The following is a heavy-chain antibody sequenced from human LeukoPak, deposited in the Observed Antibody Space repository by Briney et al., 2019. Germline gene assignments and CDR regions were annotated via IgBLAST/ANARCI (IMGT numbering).Heavy chain of an antibody. D-gene: IGHD5-18*01. CDR1: GYTFTSYD. J-gene: IGHJ5*02. Sequence: GASVKVSCKASGYTFTSYDINWVRQATGQGLEXXXXXXXNSGNTGYAQKFQGRVTMTRNTSISTAYMELSSLRSEDTAVYYCARGRPNRYRYGRIPQNWFDPRGQGTLGT. V-gene: IGHV1-8*01. CDR3: ARGRPNRYRYGRIPQNWFDP. CDR2: XXXNSGNT.